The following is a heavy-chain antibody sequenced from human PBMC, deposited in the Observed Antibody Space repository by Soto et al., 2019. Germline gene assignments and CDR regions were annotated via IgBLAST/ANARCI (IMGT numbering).Heavy chain of an antibody. CDR2: IDPSDSYT. D-gene: IGHD2-15*01. CDR1: GYSFTSHW. V-gene: IGHV5-10-1*01. Sequence: GESLKISCKGSGYSFTSHWISWVRQMPGKGLEWMGRIDPSDSYTNYSPSFQGHVTISADKSISTAYLQWSSLKASDTAMYYCARHCSGGSCYSSYYYYGMDVWGQGTTVTVSS. J-gene: IGHJ6*02. CDR3: ARHCSGGSCYSSYYYYGMDV.